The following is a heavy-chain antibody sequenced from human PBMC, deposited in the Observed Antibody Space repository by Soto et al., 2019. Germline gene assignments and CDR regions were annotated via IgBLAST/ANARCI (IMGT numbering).Heavy chain of an antibody. Sequence: GGSLRLSCAASGFTFSSYAMHWVRQAPGKGLEYVSAISSNGGSTYYANSVKGRFTISRDNSKNTLYLQMGSLRAEDMAVYYCAREVDGNDAFDIWGQGTMVTVSS. J-gene: IGHJ3*02. CDR2: ISSNGGST. CDR1: GFTFSSYA. V-gene: IGHV3-64*01. CDR3: AREVDGNDAFDI. D-gene: IGHD1-1*01.